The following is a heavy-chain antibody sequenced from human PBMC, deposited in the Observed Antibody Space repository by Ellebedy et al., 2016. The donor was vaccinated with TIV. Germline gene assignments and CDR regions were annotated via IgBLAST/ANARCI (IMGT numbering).Heavy chain of an antibody. D-gene: IGHD6-19*01. CDR1: GGTFSSYA. CDR2: IIPILGIA. J-gene: IGHJ5*02. V-gene: IGHV1-69*04. CDR3: ARVSGSGWFDP. Sequence: AASVKVSCKASGGTFSSYAISWVRQAPGQGLEWMGRIIPILGIANYAQKFQGRVTITADKSTSSAYMELSSLRSEDTAVYYCARVSGSGWFDPWGQGTRVTVSS.